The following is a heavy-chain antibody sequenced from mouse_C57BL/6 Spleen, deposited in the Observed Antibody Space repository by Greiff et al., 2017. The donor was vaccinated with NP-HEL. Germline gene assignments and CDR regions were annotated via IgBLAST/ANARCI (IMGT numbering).Heavy chain of an antibody. CDR1: GYTFTSYW. Sequence: QVQLQQPGAELVRPGSSVKLSCKASGYTFTSYWMDWVKQRPGQGLEWIGNIYPSDSETHYNQKFKDKATLTVDKSSSTAYMQLSSLTSEDSAVYYCARSYGSSYNYAMDYWGQGTSGTVSS. D-gene: IGHD1-1*01. CDR2: IYPSDSET. J-gene: IGHJ4*01. CDR3: ARSYGSSYNYAMDY. V-gene: IGHV1-61*01.